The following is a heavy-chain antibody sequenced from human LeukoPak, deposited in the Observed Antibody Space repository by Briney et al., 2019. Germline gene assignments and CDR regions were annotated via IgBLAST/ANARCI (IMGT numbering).Heavy chain of an antibody. D-gene: IGHD6-13*01. Sequence: ASEALSLTCTVSGGSISSGDYYWSWIRQPPGKGLEWIGYIYYSGSTYYNPSLKSRVTISVDTSKNQFSLKMTSVTAADTAIYYCARGLQQLAQTRSDSFDSWGQGTLVIVSS. CDR3: ARGLQQLAQTRSDSFDS. CDR2: IYYSGST. J-gene: IGHJ4*02. V-gene: IGHV4-30-4*01. CDR1: GGSISSGDYY.